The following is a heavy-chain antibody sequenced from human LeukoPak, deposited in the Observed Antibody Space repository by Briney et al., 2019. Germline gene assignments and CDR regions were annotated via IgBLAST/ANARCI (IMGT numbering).Heavy chain of an antibody. CDR1: GGSISSSSYY. D-gene: IGHD5-12*01. CDR3: ARGGPGRWLPPYYYYGMDV. CDR2: IYYSGST. V-gene: IGHV4-39*07. J-gene: IGHJ6*02. Sequence: SETLSLTCSVSGGSISSSSYYWGWIRQPPGKGLEWIGSIYYSGSTYYNPSLKSRVTISVDTSKNQFSLKLSSVTAADTAVYYCARGGPGRWLPPYYYYGMDVWGQGTTVTVSS.